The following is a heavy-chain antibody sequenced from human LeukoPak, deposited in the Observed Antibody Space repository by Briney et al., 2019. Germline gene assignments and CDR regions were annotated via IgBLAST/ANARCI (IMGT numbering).Heavy chain of an antibody. CDR3: ARANWNDAFDI. V-gene: IGHV3-30*04. CDR2: ISYDGSNK. J-gene: IGHJ3*02. Sequence: PGGSLRLSCAASGFTFSSYAMHWVRQAPGKGLDWVAVISYDGSNKYYADSVKGRFTISRDNSKNTLYLQMNSLRAEDTAVYYCARANWNDAFDIWGQGTMVTVSS. D-gene: IGHD1-20*01. CDR1: GFTFSSYA.